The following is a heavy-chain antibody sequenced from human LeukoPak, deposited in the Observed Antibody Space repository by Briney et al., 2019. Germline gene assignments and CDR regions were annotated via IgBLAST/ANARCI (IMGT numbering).Heavy chain of an antibody. CDR3: ASQLNDKAVTGPYFDY. Sequence: SETLSLTCTVSGGSISSYYWSWIRQPPGKGLEWIGYIYYSGSTNYNPSLKSRVTISVDTSKNQFSLKLSSVTAADAAVYYCASQLNDKAVTGPYFDYWGQGTLVTVSS. CDR1: GGSISSYY. D-gene: IGHD6-19*01. J-gene: IGHJ4*02. V-gene: IGHV4-59*08. CDR2: IYYSGST.